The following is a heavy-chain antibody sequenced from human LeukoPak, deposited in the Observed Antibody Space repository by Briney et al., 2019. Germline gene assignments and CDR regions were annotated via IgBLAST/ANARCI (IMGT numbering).Heavy chain of an antibody. J-gene: IGHJ4*02. Sequence: PGGSLRLSCTASRFSFGSYWMTWVRQAPGKGLEWVASMKQGGSEKYYVDSVKGRFTISRDNPKNSLYLQMNSLRAEDTAVYYCARSTGWYPFPDYWGQGTLVTVSS. CDR1: RFSFGSYW. V-gene: IGHV3-7*01. CDR3: ARSTGWYPFPDY. CDR2: MKQGGSEK. D-gene: IGHD6-19*01.